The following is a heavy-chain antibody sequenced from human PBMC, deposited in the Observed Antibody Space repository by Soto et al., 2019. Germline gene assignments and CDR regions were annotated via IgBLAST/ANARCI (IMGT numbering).Heavy chain of an antibody. CDR3: AKGNDATCYNAFHI. CDR2: ISGSGGTI. Sequence: EMQVLESGGGLVQPGGSLRLSCATSGFTFSSYAMTWVRQAPGKGLEWVSSISGSGGTIYYADSVKGRFTISRDNSKNTLELQMNSLRDEDTAVYYCAKGNDATCYNAFHIWGQGTMVTVSS. J-gene: IGHJ3*02. CDR1: GFTFSSYA. D-gene: IGHD2-2*01. V-gene: IGHV3-23*01.